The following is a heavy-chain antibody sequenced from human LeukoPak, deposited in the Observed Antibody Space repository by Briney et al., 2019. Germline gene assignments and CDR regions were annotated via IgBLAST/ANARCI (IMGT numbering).Heavy chain of an antibody. CDR3: ASNWNDDAFDI. CDR1: GGSISSYY. V-gene: IGHV4-59*01. J-gene: IGHJ3*02. D-gene: IGHD1-20*01. Sequence: SETLSLTCTVSGGSISSYYWSWIRQPPGKGLEWIGYIYYSGSTNYNPSLKSRVTISVDTSKNRFSLKLSSVTAADTAVYYCASNWNDDAFDIWGQGTMVTVSS. CDR2: IYYSGST.